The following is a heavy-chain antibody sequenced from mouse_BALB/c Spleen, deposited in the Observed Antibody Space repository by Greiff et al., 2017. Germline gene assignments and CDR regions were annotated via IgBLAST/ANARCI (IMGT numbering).Heavy chain of an antibody. V-gene: IGHV5-6*01. CDR2: ISSGGSYT. Sequence: EVHLVESGGDLVKPGGSLKLSCEASGFTFSSYGMSWVRQTPDKRLEWVATISSGGSYTYYPDSVKGRFTISRDNAKTTLYLQMSSLKSEDTAMYYCARRDYYGSSYWYFDYWGQGTTLTVSS. CDR1: GFTFSSYG. J-gene: IGHJ2*01. CDR3: ARRDYYGSSYWYFDY. D-gene: IGHD1-1*01.